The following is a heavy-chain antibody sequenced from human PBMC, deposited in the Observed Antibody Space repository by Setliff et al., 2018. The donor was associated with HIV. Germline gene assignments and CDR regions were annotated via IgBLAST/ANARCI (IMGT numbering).Heavy chain of an antibody. CDR1: GDSISSYY. V-gene: IGHV4-4*08. Sequence: SETLSLTCTVSGDSISSYYWSWIRQPPGKGLEWIGYIYTRGITDYNPSLKSRVTISGDTSKNHFSLKLISVTAADTAVYYCARDRRGYYYGSASCYMDVWGTGTTVTVSS. CDR3: ARDRRGYYYGSASCYMDV. J-gene: IGHJ6*03. CDR2: IYTRGIT. D-gene: IGHD3-10*01.